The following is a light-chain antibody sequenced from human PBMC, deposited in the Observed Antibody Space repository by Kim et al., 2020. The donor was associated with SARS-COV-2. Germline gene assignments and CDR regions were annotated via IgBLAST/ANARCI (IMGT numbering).Light chain of an antibody. J-gene: IGLJ1*01. CDR2: QDS. V-gene: IGLV3-1*01. CDR3: QAWDSSTYV. Sequence: VSPGQTASITCAGDKLGDRYACWFQQKPGQSPVLVIYQDSKRPSGIPERFSGSNSGNTATLTISGTQAMDEADYYCQAWDSSTYVFGTGTKVTVL. CDR1: KLGDRY.